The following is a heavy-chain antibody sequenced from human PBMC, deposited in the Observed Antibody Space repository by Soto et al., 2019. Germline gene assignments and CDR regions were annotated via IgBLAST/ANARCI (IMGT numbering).Heavy chain of an antibody. D-gene: IGHD3-16*01. CDR3: AKDLAGGSGYYYGMDV. J-gene: IGHJ6*02. V-gene: IGHV3-23*01. CDR2: ISGSGGST. CDR1: GFTFSSYA. Sequence: QPGGSLRLSCAASGFTFSSYAMSWVRQAPGKGLEWVSAISGSGGSTYYADSVKGRFTISRDNSKNTLYLQMNSLRAEDTAVYYCAKDLAGGSGYYYGMDVWGQGTTVTVSS.